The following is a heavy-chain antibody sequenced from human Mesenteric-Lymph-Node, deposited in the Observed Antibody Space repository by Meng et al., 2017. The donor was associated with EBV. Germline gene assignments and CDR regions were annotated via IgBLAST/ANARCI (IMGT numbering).Heavy chain of an antibody. CDR3: VRGPWNN. CDR2: IYTDGST. J-gene: IGHJ4*02. V-gene: IGHV3-23*03. D-gene: IGHD1/OR15-1a*01. CDR1: GFTFSSYA. Sequence: EVDRWDFGGDLVQPGGSLGLSCAASGFTFSSYAMTWVRQAPGKGLEWVSVIYTDGSTYYADSVKGRFTISRDNSKNTLFIQMNNLRVDDTAVYYCVRGPWNNWGQGTLVTVSS.